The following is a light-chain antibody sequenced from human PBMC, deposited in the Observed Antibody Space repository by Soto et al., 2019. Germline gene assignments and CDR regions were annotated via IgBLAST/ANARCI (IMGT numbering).Light chain of an antibody. CDR3: QQYGSPPWT. CDR1: QSVSSTY. J-gene: IGKJ1*01. Sequence: IVLTQSPGTLSLSPGERATLSCRASQSVSSTYLAWYQQKPGQAPRLLIYDASRRATGIPDRFSGSGSGTDFTLTISRLEPEDFAVYYCQQYGSPPWTFGQGTKVEIK. V-gene: IGKV3-20*01. CDR2: DAS.